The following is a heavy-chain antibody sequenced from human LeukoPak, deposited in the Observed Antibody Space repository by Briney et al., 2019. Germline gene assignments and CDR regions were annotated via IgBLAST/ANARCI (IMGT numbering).Heavy chain of an antibody. Sequence: ASVKVSCKASGCTFTSYGITWVRQAPGQGLEWMGWISAYNGNTNYAQNLQGRVTMTTDTSTSTAYMELRSLRSDDTAVYYCARDSPVRYLDWSLPEGDHYYGMDVWGKGTTVTVSS. CDR2: ISAYNGNT. J-gene: IGHJ6*04. CDR3: ARDSPVRYLDWSLPEGDHYYGMDV. CDR1: GCTFTSYG. V-gene: IGHV1-18*04. D-gene: IGHD3-9*01.